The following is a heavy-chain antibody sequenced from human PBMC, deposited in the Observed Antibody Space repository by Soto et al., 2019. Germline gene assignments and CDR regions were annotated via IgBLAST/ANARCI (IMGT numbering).Heavy chain of an antibody. Sequence: EVHLLESGGGLVQPGGSLRLSCVASGFTFSAHAMSWVRQAPGKGLEWVSTISSSGGATFYTESVRGRFTISRDNTKNTLLLQITRVRAEAMAVCFSAKESVNVAVIPAFAYWGQGTVVTVSS. CDR2: ISSSGGAT. CDR3: AKESVNVAVIPAFAY. D-gene: IGHD3-22*01. V-gene: IGHV3-23*01. J-gene: IGHJ4*02. CDR1: GFTFSAHA.